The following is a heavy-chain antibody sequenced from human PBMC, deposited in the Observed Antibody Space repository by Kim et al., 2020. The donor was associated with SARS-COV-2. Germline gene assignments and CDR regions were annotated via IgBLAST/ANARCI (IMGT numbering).Heavy chain of an antibody. J-gene: IGHJ5*02. V-gene: IGHV4-34*01. Sequence: SETLSLTCAVYGGSFSGYYWSWIRQPPGKGLEWIGEINHSGSTNYNPSLKSRVTISVDTSKNQFSLKLSSVTAADTAVYYCVRGGNTAMVKSPNWFDPWGQGTLVTVSS. CDR2: INHSGST. CDR1: GGSFSGYY. CDR3: VRGGNTAMVKSPNWFDP. D-gene: IGHD5-18*01.